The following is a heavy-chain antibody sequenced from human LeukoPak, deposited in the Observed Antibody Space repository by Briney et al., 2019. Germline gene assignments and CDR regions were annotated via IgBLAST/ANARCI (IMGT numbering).Heavy chain of an antibody. CDR2: INPYNGNT. J-gene: IGHJ6*02. V-gene: IGHV1-18*01. CDR3: ARVYYYYGMDV. Sequence: ASVKVSYKASGYTFTTYGISWVRQSPGQGLEWMGWINPYNGNTNYAQKLQGRVTMTTDTSTSTAYMELRSLRSDDTAVYYCARVYYYYGMDVWGQGTTVTVSS. CDR1: GYTFTTYG.